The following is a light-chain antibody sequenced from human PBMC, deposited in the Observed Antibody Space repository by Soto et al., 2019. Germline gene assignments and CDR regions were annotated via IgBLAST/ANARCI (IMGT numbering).Light chain of an antibody. CDR3: QQYGDSPFT. J-gene: IGKJ3*01. V-gene: IGKV3-20*01. CDR2: AAS. Sequence: EVVLTQSPGTLSLSPGERAALSCRASQIVTINSLAWYQQKPGQPPRLLIYAASTRASAIPDRFSGSGSGTDFTLTISRLQPEDFALYYCQQYGDSPFTFGPGTRVDVK. CDR1: QIVTINS.